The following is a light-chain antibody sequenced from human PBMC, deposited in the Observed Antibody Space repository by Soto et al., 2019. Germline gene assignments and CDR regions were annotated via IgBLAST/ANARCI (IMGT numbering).Light chain of an antibody. V-gene: IGKV3-15*01. J-gene: IGKJ1*01. Sequence: EVVMTQSPATLPVSPGERATLSCRAGQGVSNNLAWYQQKPGQAPRLLIYDVSTRAAGIPARFSGSGSGTEFTLTISSLQSEDFAVYYCQQYDNFWAFGQGTKVEIK. CDR2: DVS. CDR3: QQYDNFWA. CDR1: QGVSNN.